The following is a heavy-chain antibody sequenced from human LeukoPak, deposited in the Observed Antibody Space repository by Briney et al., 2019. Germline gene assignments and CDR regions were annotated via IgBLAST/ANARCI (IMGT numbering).Heavy chain of an antibody. CDR3: ARDRPTGASRLFVVQ. CDR2: MSSGSRYI. CDR1: GFIFSSYA. J-gene: IGHJ4*02. D-gene: IGHD3-3*01. Sequence: PGGSLRLSCAASGFIFSSYAMSWVRQAPGKGLEWVSSMSSGSRYIYYADSVRGRFTISRDNAKNSLYLLMNSLRAEDTAVYYCARDRPTGASRLFVVQWGQGTLVTVSS. V-gene: IGHV3-21*01.